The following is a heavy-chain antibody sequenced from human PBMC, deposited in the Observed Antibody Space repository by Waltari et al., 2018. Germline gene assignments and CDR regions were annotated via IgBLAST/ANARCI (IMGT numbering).Heavy chain of an antibody. D-gene: IGHD1-26*01. Sequence: QVQLQQWGAGLLKPSETLSLTCAVYGGSFSGYYWSWIRQPPGKGLEWIGEINHSGRTNYNPSLKSRVTISVDTSKNQFSLKLSSVTAADTAVYYCARRYSGSYHMNGWFDPWGQGTLVTVSS. CDR3: ARRYSGSYHMNGWFDP. V-gene: IGHV4-34*01. J-gene: IGHJ5*02. CDR1: GGSFSGYY. CDR2: INHSGRT.